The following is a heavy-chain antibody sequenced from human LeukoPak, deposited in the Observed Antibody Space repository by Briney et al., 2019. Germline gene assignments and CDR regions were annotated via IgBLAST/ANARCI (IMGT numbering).Heavy chain of an antibody. D-gene: IGHD3-9*01. CDR1: GYSISSGYY. Sequence: SETLSLTCAVSGYSISSGYYWGLIRQPPGKGLEWIGSIYHSGRTFYNPSLKRRVTISVAKSTNQFSLTPSSVTAADTAVYYCARQDYDILPGYYGYYFDYWGQGTLVTVSS. CDR2: IYHSGRT. V-gene: IGHV4-38-2*01. CDR3: ARQDYDILPGYYGYYFDY. J-gene: IGHJ4*02.